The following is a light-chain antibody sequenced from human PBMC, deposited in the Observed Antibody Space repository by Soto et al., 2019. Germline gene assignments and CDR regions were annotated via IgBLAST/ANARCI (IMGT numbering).Light chain of an antibody. Sequence: QSALTQPRSVSGSPGQSVTISCSGTRSDVGNYNFVSWYQQHPGKAPKLVIYDVSKRPSGVPDRFSGSKSGNTASLTISGLQAEDEADYYCCSYAGSYSVLFGGGTKLTVL. CDR3: CSYAGSYSVL. J-gene: IGLJ2*01. CDR2: DVS. V-gene: IGLV2-11*01. CDR1: RSDVGNYNF.